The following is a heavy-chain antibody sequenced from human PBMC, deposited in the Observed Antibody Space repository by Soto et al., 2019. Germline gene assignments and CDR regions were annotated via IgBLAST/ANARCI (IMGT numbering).Heavy chain of an antibody. Sequence: GGSLRLSCAASGFTFGSYWMSWVRQAPGKGLVWVSGIDSDGSSTSYADSVKGRFTNSRDNAKNALYLQMSSVRVEDTAVYYCARGRPYCMDAWGQGTMVTVSS. J-gene: IGHJ6*02. CDR3: ARGRPYCMDA. CDR1: GFTFGSYW. CDR2: IDSDGSST. V-gene: IGHV3-74*01.